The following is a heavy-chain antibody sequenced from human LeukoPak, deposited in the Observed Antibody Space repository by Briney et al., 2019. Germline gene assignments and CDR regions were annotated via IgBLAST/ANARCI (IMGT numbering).Heavy chain of an antibody. D-gene: IGHD3-3*01. Sequence: PSETLSLTCAVYGGSFSGYYWSWIRQPPGKGLEWIGEINHSGSTNYNPSPKSRVTISVDTSKNQFSLKLSSVTAADTAVYYCARRYDFWSGYYHYYYYYMDVWGKGTTVTVSS. V-gene: IGHV4-34*01. J-gene: IGHJ6*03. CDR3: ARRYDFWSGYYHYYYYYMDV. CDR2: INHSGST. CDR1: GGSFSGYY.